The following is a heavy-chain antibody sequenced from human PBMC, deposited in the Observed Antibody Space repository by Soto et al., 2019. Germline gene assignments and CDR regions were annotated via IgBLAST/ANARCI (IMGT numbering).Heavy chain of an antibody. CDR2: INPSGGST. D-gene: IGHD3-10*01. CDR1: GYTFTSYY. V-gene: IGHV1-46*01. Sequence: ASVKVPCRASGYTFTSYYMHWVRQAPGQGLEWMGIINPSGGSTSYAQKFQGRVTMTRDTSTSTVYMELSSLRSEDTAVYYCASPSLDKYYYGSGDAFDIWGQGTMVTVSS. CDR3: ASPSLDKYYYGSGDAFDI. J-gene: IGHJ3*02.